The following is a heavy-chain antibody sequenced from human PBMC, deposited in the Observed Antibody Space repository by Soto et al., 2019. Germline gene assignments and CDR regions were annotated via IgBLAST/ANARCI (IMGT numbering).Heavy chain of an antibody. D-gene: IGHD2-21*02. CDR1: GFTFSSYA. J-gene: IGHJ4*02. V-gene: IGHV3-30-3*01. Sequence: QVQLVESGGGVVQPGRSLRLSCAASGFTFSSYAMHWVRQAPGKGLEWVAVISYDGSNKYYADSVKGRFTISRDNSKNTLYRQLNSLRAEDTAGYYCARDPVAYCGGDCRTFDYWGQGTLVTVSS. CDR2: ISYDGSNK. CDR3: ARDPVAYCGGDCRTFDY.